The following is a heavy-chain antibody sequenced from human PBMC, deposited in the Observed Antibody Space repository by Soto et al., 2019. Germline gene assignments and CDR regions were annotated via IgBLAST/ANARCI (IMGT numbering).Heavy chain of an antibody. D-gene: IGHD4-17*01. CDR3: AREKEDDSGDYNAFDI. J-gene: IGHJ3*02. CDR2: IYYSGTK. V-gene: IGHV4-31*03. CDR1: GDSINNGDCY. Sequence: QVQLQESGPGLVKPSQTLSLTCTVSGDSINNGDCYWSWLRQLPGKGLEWIGYIYYSGTKYCNPSLKSRVSMSVDTSKNQFSLNLTSVTAADTAVYYCAREKEDDSGDYNAFDIWGQGTVVTVSS.